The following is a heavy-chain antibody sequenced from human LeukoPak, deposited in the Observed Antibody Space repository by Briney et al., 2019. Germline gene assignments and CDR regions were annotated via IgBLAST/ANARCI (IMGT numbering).Heavy chain of an antibody. Sequence: SETLSLTCTVSGGSISSSSYYWGWIRQPAGKGLEWIGRIHTSGSTNYNPSLKSRVTMSVDTSKNQFSLNLSSVTAADTAMYYCAREFSGTSIAARVFDSWGQGTLVTVSS. V-gene: IGHV4-61*02. CDR1: GGSISSSSYY. D-gene: IGHD6-6*01. J-gene: IGHJ4*02. CDR3: AREFSGTSIAARVFDS. CDR2: IHTSGST.